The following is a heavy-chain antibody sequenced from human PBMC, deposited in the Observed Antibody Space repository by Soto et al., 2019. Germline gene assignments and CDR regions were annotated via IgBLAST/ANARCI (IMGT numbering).Heavy chain of an antibody. J-gene: IGHJ2*01. CDR3: ARDSHDILTGPPWVWYFDL. D-gene: IGHD3-9*01. CDR1: GGSFSGYY. Sequence: QVQLQQWGAGPLRPLETLSLTCGVSGGSFSGYYWAWIRQSPGKGLEWIGEINDRGSINYNPSLKSRGSISVDTSKNHYSLNLRSVTAADTAVYYGARDSHDILTGPPWVWYFDLWGRGTLVTVSS. V-gene: IGHV4-34*01. CDR2: INDRGSI.